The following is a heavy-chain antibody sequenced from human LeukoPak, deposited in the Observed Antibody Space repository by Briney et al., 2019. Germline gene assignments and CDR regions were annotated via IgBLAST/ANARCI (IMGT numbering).Heavy chain of an antibody. V-gene: IGHV4-59*01. CDR1: GDSISNYY. D-gene: IGHD5-24*01. Sequence: PSETLSVTCTVSGDSISNYYWSWIRQPPGKGLEWIGHFYYSGSTNYNPSLKSRVTISVDTSKNQFSLKLSSVTAADTAVYYCAKDHRDGYNYGAFDIWGQGTMVTVSS. CDR2: FYYSGST. CDR3: AKDHRDGYNYGAFDI. J-gene: IGHJ3*02.